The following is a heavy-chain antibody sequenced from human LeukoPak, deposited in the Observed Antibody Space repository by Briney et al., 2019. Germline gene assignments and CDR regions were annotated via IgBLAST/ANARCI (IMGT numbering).Heavy chain of an antibody. V-gene: IGHV3-64*01. Sequence: GRSLRLSCAASGFTFSSYAMHWVRQAPGKGLEYVSAISSNGGSTYYANSVKGRFTISRDNSKNTLYLQMGSLRAEDMAVYYCARDNGVAVADYYFDYWGQGTLVTVSS. J-gene: IGHJ4*02. CDR2: ISSNGGST. CDR1: GFTFSSYA. CDR3: ARDNGVAVADYYFDY. D-gene: IGHD6-19*01.